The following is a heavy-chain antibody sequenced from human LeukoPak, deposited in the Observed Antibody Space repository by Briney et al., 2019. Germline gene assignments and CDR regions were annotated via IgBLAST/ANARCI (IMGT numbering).Heavy chain of an antibody. J-gene: IGHJ4*02. D-gene: IGHD6-13*01. CDR1: GFTFSSYG. CDR3: ARDLLSGYSSSWNDY. Sequence: PGGSLRLSCAASGFTFSSYGMHWVRQAPGMGLEWVAVIWYDGSNKYYADSVKGRFTISRDNSKNTLYLQMNSLRAEDTAVYYCARDLLSGYSSSWNDYWGQGTLVTVSS. CDR2: IWYDGSNK. V-gene: IGHV3-33*01.